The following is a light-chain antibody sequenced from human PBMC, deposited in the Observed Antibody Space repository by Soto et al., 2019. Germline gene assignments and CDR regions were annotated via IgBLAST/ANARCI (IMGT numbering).Light chain of an antibody. CDR2: DVT. J-gene: IGLJ1*01. CDR3: SSFTSSSSYF. CDR1: SSDFGIYNS. Sequence: QSALTQPASVSGSPGQSITLLCTGTSSDFGIYNSVSWYQQHPGKAPKLMIHDVTNRPSGVSSRFSGSRSGNTASLTISGLQAEDEADYYCSSFTSSSSYFFGPGTKVTV. V-gene: IGLV2-14*01.